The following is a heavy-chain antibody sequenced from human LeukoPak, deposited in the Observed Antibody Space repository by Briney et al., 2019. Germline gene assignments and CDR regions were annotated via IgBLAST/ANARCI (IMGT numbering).Heavy chain of an antibody. D-gene: IGHD6-13*01. J-gene: IGHJ4*02. CDR3: ASRRAIAAAGGGGLDY. V-gene: IGHV4-39*07. Sequence: SETLSLTCTVSGGSISSSSYYWGWIRQPPGKALEWIGSIYYSGSTYYNPSLKSRVTISVDTSKNQFSLKLSSVTAADTAVYYCASRRAIAAAGGGGLDYWGQGTLVTVSS. CDR1: GGSISSSSYY. CDR2: IYYSGST.